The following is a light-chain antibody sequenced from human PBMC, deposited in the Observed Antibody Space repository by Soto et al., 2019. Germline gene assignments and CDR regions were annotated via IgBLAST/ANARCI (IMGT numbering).Light chain of an antibody. J-gene: IGKJ4*01. V-gene: IGKV3-20*01. Sequence: EIVLTQSPGTLSLSPGERATLSCRASQSVSSSYLAWYQQKPGQAPRQLIYGASSRATGIPDRFSGSGSGTDFTLTTTRLEPEDIAVYYCQHYRTSFGGGTRVEIK. CDR3: QHYRTS. CDR1: QSVSSSY. CDR2: GAS.